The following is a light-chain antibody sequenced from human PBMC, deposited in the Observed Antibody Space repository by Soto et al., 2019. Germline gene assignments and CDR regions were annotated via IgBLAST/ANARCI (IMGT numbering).Light chain of an antibody. CDR1: QSVRSDY. CDR3: QQYGNSPLT. J-gene: IGKJ4*01. CDR2: GVS. V-gene: IGKV3-20*01. Sequence: VLTQSPGSLSLSPGERATLSCRASQSVRSDYFAWYQQKPGQAPRVIIFGVSTRATGIPDRFSGSGSGTDFTLTISRLEPEDFALYYCQQYGNSPLTFGGGTKVDIK.